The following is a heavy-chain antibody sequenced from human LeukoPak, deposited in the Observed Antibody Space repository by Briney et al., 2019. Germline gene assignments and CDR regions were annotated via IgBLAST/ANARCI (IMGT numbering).Heavy chain of an antibody. CDR3: ARVRSSIWSRQVSIWFDP. J-gene: IGHJ5*02. CDR1: GFTFSNYW. V-gene: IGHV3-7*01. CDR2: IKQDGSEI. Sequence: GGSLRLSCAASGFTFSNYWMSWVRQAPGKGLEWVANIKQDGSEIYYVDSVKGRFTISRDNAKNSLYLQMNSLRAEDTAVYYCARVRSSIWSRQVSIWFDPWGQGTLVTVSS. D-gene: IGHD6-13*01.